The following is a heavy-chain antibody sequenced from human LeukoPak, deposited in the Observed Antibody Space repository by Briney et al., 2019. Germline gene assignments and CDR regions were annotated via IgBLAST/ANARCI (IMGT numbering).Heavy chain of an antibody. Sequence: GASVKVSCKASGYTFTSYGIRWVRQAPGQGLEWMGWISAYNGNTNYAQKLQGRVTMTTDTSTSTAYMELRSLRSDDTAVYYCARTYYDFWSGYFLGHWGQGTLVTVSS. V-gene: IGHV1-18*01. CDR1: GYTFTSYG. D-gene: IGHD3-3*01. CDR3: ARTYYDFWSGYFLGH. J-gene: IGHJ4*02. CDR2: ISAYNGNT.